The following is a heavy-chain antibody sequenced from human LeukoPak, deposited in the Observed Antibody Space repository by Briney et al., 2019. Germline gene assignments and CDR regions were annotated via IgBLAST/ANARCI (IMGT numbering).Heavy chain of an antibody. V-gene: IGHV1-69*13. D-gene: IGHD4-17*01. CDR1: GGTFSSYA. CDR3: ARARDDYGDYWDFDL. Sequence: ASVKVSCKASGGTFSSYAISWVRQAPGQGLEWMGGIIPIFGTANYAQKFQGRVTITADESTSTAYMELSSLRSEDKAVYYCARARDDYGDYWDFDLWGRGTLVTVSS. CDR2: IIPIFGTA. J-gene: IGHJ2*01.